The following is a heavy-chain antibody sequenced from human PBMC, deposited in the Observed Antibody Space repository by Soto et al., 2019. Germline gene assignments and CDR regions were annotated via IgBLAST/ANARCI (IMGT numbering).Heavy chain of an antibody. D-gene: IGHD2-2*01. CDR3: ARVEPCSSTSCYSVFDY. CDR1: GFTFSSYW. J-gene: IGHJ4*02. V-gene: IGHV3-74*03. CDR2: INSDGSST. Sequence: EVQLVESGGGLVQPGGSLRLSCAASGFTFSSYWMHWVRQAPGKGLVWVSRINSDGSSTTYADSVKGRFTISRDNATNTLYLQMNSLRAEATAVYYCARVEPCSSTSCYSVFDYWGQGTLVTVSS.